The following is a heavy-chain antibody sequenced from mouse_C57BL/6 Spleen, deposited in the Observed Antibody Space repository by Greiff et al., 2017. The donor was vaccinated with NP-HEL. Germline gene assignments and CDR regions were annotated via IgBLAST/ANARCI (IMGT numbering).Heavy chain of an antibody. J-gene: IGHJ4*01. V-gene: IGHV1-59*01. CDR1: GYTFTSYW. CDR2: IDPSDSYT. CDR3: ARGHYYAMDY. Sequence: VQLQQPGAELVRPGTSVKLSCKASGYTFTSYWMHWVKQRPGQGLEWIGVIDPSDSYTNYNQKFKGKATLTVDTSSSTAYMQLSSLTSEDSAVYYCARGHYYAMDYWGQGTSVTVSS.